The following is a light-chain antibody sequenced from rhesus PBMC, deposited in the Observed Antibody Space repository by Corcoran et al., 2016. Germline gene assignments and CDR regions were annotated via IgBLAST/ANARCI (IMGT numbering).Light chain of an antibody. V-gene: IGKV1-74*01. CDR2: RAS. J-gene: IGKJ2*01. CDR1: ENVNNY. Sequence: DIQMTQSPSSLSASVGDRVTITCRASENVNNYLNWYQQKPGKAPTLLFYRASTLQSGVPSTFSGSGSWTDYPFTISSLQSEDVATYYCQQNYGTPYSFGQGTKVEI. CDR3: QQNYGTPYS.